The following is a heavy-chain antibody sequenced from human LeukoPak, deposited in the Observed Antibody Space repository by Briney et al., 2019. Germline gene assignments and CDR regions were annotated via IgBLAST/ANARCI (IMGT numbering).Heavy chain of an antibody. J-gene: IGHJ4*02. D-gene: IGHD3-22*01. CDR1: GYTFTSYG. CDR2: ISAYNGNT. V-gene: IGHV1-18*01. CDR3: ATGPYYYDSSGYYYGFDY. Sequence: ASVKVSCKASGYTFTSYGISRVRQAPGQGLEWMGWISAYNGNTNYAQKLQGRVTMTTDTSTSTAYMELRSLRSDDTAVYYCATGPYYYDSSGYYYGFDYWGQGTLVTVSS.